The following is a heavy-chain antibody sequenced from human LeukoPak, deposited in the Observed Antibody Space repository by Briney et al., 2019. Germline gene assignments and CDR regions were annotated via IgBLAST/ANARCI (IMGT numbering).Heavy chain of an antibody. J-gene: IGHJ4*02. CDR3: VGRYCSSTSCPYYFDY. CDR2: ISWNSGSI. CDR1: GFTFDDYA. D-gene: IGHD2-2*01. Sequence: GGSLRLSCAASGFTFDDYAMHWVRQAPGKGLEWVSGISWNSGSIGYADSVKGRFTISRDNSKNTLYLQMSSLRAEDTAVYYCVGRYCSSTSCPYYFDYWGQGTLVTVSS. V-gene: IGHV3-9*01.